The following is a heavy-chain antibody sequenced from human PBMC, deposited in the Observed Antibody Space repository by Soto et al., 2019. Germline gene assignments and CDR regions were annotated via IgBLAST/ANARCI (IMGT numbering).Heavy chain of an antibody. Sequence: QVQLVQSGAEVKKPGASVKVSCKVSGYTLTELSMHWVRQAPGKGLEWMGGFDPEDGETIYAQKFQGRVTMPEDTSKDTADMELSSLRSEDTAVYYCATPRVGYYYDSSGQGLDAFDIWGQGTMVTVSS. CDR2: FDPEDGET. D-gene: IGHD3-22*01. V-gene: IGHV1-24*01. CDR1: GYTLTELS. J-gene: IGHJ3*02. CDR3: ATPRVGYYYDSSGQGLDAFDI.